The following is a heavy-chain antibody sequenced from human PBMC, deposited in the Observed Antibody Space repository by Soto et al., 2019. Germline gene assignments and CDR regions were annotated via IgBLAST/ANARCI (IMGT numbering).Heavy chain of an antibody. V-gene: IGHV1-69*13. D-gene: IGHD3-9*01. CDR1: GGTFSIYA. CDR2: IIPIFGTA. Sequence: SVKVSCKASGGTFSIYAISCVRQSPLQGRDWMGGIIPIFGTANYAQKFQGRVTITADESTSTAYMELSSLRSEDTAVYYCARGGEHHYDILTGYYYFDYWGQGTLVTVS. CDR3: ARGGEHHYDILTGYYYFDY. J-gene: IGHJ4*02.